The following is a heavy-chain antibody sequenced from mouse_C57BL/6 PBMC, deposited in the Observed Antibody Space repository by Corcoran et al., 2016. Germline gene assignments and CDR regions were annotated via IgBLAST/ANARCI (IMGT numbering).Heavy chain of an antibody. D-gene: IGHD3-2*02. CDR2: IYWDDDT. CDR1: GFSLSTSGMG. CDR3: ARNRQLRMDY. Sequence: QVTLKESGPGILQSSQTLSLTCSFSGFSLSTSGMGVSWIRQPSGKGLEWLAHIYWDDDTRYNPSLKSRLTISKDTSRNQVFLKITSVDTADTATYYCARNRQLRMDYWGQGTSVTVSS. J-gene: IGHJ4*01. V-gene: IGHV8-12*01.